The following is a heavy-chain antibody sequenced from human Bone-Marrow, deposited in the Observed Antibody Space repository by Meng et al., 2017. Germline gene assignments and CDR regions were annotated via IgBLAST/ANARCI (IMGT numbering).Heavy chain of an antibody. CDR2: INHSGST. V-gene: IGHV4-34*01. CDR3: ARVGQLRYFDWLRGYWYFDL. D-gene: IGHD3-9*01. CDR1: GGSFSDYY. J-gene: IGHJ2*01. Sequence: QGPRQQWGAGLLKPSETLSLTCVVSGGSFSDYYWSWIRQPPGKGLEWIGEINHSGSTNYNPSLESRATISVDTSQNNLSLKLSSVTAADSAVYYCARVGQLRYFDWLRGYWYFDLWGRGTLVTVSS.